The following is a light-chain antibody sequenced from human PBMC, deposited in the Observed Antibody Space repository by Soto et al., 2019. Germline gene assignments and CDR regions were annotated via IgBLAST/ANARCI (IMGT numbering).Light chain of an antibody. J-gene: IGLJ2*01. V-gene: IGLV1-51*01. CDR2: DNN. CDR1: GSNIGNNY. CDR3: GTWDSSLSGGV. Sequence: QSVLTQPPSVSAAPGQKVTISCSGSGSNIGNNYVSWYQQVPGTAPKLLIYDNNKRPSGIPDRFSGSKSGTSATLGITGLQTGDEADYYCGTWDSSLSGGVFGGGTKLTVL.